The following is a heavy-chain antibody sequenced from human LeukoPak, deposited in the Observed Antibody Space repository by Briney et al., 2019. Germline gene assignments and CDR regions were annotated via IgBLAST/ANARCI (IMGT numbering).Heavy chain of an antibody. CDR2: VFYSGGT. D-gene: IGHD3-16*01. CDR1: GGSISGFN. Sequence: PSETLSLTCTVSGGSISGFNWSWIRQPPGKGLEYIGDVFYSGGTNYNSSLKSRLTISVDTSRNQFSLKLTSVTAADTAVYYCARLYAGAYTRLDPWGQGTLVAVSS. J-gene: IGHJ5*02. V-gene: IGHV4-59*08. CDR3: ARLYAGAYTRLDP.